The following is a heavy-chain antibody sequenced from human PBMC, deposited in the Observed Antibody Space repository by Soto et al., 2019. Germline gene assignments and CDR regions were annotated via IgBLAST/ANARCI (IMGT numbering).Heavy chain of an antibody. V-gene: IGHV3-30-3*01. CDR1: VYSFRNNW. J-gene: IGHJ4*02. CDR2: ISYDGTNK. D-gene: IGHD7-27*01. CDR3: ARDPKTSGGQHWAFNYFDS. Sequence: GESLKISCKGSVYSFRNNWITWVRQMPGEGLEWVALISYDGTNKFYADSVKGRFTISRDNSKSTLYLQVDSLRPEDAAVYYCARDPKTSGGQHWAFNYFDSWGQETLVTVS.